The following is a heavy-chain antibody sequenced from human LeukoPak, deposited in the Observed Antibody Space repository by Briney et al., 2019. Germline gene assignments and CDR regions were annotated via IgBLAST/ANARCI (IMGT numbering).Heavy chain of an antibody. CDR2: ISYDGSNK. CDR1: GFTFSSYA. J-gene: IGHJ5*02. V-gene: IGHV3-30*04. CDR3: ARDAEATVTYNWFDP. D-gene: IGHD4-17*01. Sequence: WRSLRLSCAASGFTFSSYAMHWVRQAPGKGLEWVAVISYDGSNKYYADSVKGRFTISRDNSKNTLYLQMNSLRAEDTAVYYCARDAEATVTYNWFDPWGQGTLVTVSS.